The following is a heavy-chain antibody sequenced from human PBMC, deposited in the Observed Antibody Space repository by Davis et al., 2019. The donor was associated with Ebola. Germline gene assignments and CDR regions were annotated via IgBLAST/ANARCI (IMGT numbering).Heavy chain of an antibody. CDR3: AKGGGYCTGGVCYTLDY. Sequence: GGSLRLSCAASGFTFSSYSMNWVRQAPGKGLEWVSVIYSGGSTYYADSVKGRFTISRHNSKNTLYLQMNSLRAEDTAVYYCAKGGGYCTGGVCYTLDYWGQGTLVTVSS. V-gene: IGHV3-53*01. CDR1: GFTFSSYS. CDR2: IYSGGST. J-gene: IGHJ4*02. D-gene: IGHD2-8*02.